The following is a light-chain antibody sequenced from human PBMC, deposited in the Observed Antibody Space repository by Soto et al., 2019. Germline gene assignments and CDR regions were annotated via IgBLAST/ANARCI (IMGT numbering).Light chain of an antibody. J-gene: IGKJ4*01. CDR1: QSLLDTDGRTY. V-gene: IGKV2D-29*01. CDR2: EVY. CDR3: LQSTQIPLT. Sequence: EIVMTQTLLSLSVTPGQPASIPCRSSQSLLDTDGRTYLYWYLQRSGQPPRLLIYEVYNRFSGVPDRFSGSGSGTDFTLEISRVEAEDVGTYYCLQSTQIPLTFGGGTKVEIK.